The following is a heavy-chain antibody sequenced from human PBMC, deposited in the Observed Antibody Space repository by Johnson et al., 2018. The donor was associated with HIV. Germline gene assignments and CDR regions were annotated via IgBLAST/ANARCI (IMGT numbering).Heavy chain of an antibody. V-gene: IGHV3-11*01. CDR1: GFTFSDYY. D-gene: IGHD2/OR15-2a*01. J-gene: IGHJ3*02. Sequence: QVQLVESGGGLVKPGGSLRLSCAASGFTFSDYYMSWIRQAPGKGLEWVSYISSSGSTIYYEDSVKGRFTISRDNAKNSLYLQMNTLRAEETAVYYWARVLITVIIPDAFDIWGQGTKVTVSS. CDR2: ISSSGSTI. CDR3: ARVLITVIIPDAFDI.